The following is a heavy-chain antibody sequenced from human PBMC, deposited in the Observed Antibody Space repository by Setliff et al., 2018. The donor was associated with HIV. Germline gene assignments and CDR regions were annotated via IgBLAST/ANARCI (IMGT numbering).Heavy chain of an antibody. V-gene: IGHV1-69*13. CDR2: VIPVFGEP. CDR3: GRGVPYGLSEY. D-gene: IGHD3-10*01. Sequence: ASVKVSCKASGDIPRHYGFNWVRQAPGQGLEWVGSVIPVFGEPHYAQRFQGRVTITADRSSNTAYMEIMSLRSDDTATYYCGRGVPYGLSEYWGPGSLVTVSS. CDR1: GDIPRHYG. J-gene: IGHJ4*02.